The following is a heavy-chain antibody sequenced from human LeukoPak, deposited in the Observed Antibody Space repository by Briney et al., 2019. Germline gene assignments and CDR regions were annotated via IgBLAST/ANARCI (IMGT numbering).Heavy chain of an antibody. CDR3: ARAPIGSHLDY. D-gene: IGHD1-26*01. Sequence: SETLSLTCTVSGDSVGSYYWSWIRQPAGKGLEWIGRIYTSGGTNYNPSLTSRVTISLDTSRNQFSLKVTSLTAADTDVYYCARAPIGSHLDYWGPGTLVTVSS. J-gene: IGHJ4*02. V-gene: IGHV4-4*07. CDR1: GDSVGSYY. CDR2: IYTSGGT.